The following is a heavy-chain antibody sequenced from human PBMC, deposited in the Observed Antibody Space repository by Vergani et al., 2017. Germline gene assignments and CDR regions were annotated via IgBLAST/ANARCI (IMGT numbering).Heavy chain of an antibody. CDR3: AREQGSSSWYELGLFDY. CDR1: GYTFTSYA. Sequence: QVQLVQSGAEVKKPGASVKVSCKASGYTFTSYAMHWVRQAPGQRLEWMGWINAGNGNRKYSQKFQGRVTITRDTSASTAYMELSSLRSEDTAVYYCAREQGSSSWYELGLFDYWGQGTLVTVSA. D-gene: IGHD6-13*01. CDR2: INAGNGNR. J-gene: IGHJ4*02. V-gene: IGHV1-3*01.